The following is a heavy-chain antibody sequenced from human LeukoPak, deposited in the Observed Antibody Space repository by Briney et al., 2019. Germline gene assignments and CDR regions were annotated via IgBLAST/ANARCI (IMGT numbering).Heavy chain of an antibody. Sequence: SVTVSFTASGGTFISYAISWVRQAPGQGLEWMGGIIPIFGTANYAQKLQGRVTITTDESTSTAYMELSSLRSEDTAVYYCARDNYAGANWFDPWGQGTLVTVSS. CDR3: ARDNYAGANWFDP. J-gene: IGHJ5*02. D-gene: IGHD1-7*01. V-gene: IGHV1-69*05. CDR1: GGTFISYA. CDR2: IIPIFGTA.